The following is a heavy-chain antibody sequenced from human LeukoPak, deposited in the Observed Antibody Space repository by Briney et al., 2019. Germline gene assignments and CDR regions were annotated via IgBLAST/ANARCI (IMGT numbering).Heavy chain of an antibody. D-gene: IGHD3-22*01. CDR3: ARGRHYYDNRDAFDI. Sequence: SETLSLTCTVSGGSISSSSYYWGWIRQPPGKGLEWIGSIYYSGSTYYNPSLKSRVTISVDTSKNQCSLKLSSVTAADTAVYYCARGRHYYDNRDAFDIWGQGTMVTVSS. CDR2: IYYSGST. V-gene: IGHV4-39*07. CDR1: GGSISSSSYY. J-gene: IGHJ3*02.